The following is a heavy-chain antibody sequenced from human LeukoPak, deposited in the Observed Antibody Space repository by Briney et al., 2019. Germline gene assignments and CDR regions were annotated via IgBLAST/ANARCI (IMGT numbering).Heavy chain of an antibody. Sequence: SETLSLTGSVSGESFNDYYWIWIRQFPGKELEWIGEITHSGATNYNPSLKSRVTMSVDTSKNQFSLKLSSVTAADTAVYYCARSLGSFDCWGEGTMVTVSS. D-gene: IGHD2-21*02. V-gene: IGHV4-34*01. J-gene: IGHJ4*02. CDR1: GESFNDYY. CDR2: ITHSGAT. CDR3: ARSLGSFDC.